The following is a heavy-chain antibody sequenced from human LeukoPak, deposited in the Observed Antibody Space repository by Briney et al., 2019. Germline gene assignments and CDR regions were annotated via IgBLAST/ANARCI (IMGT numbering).Heavy chain of an antibody. J-gene: IGHJ6*03. D-gene: IGHD3-3*01. CDR3: ARVGVVWDYYYYYMDV. CDR1: GFTFSTYW. Sequence: GGSLRLSCAASGFTFSTYWMTWVRQAPGKGLEWVSSISSGSSYIYYADSVKGRFTISRDNAQNSLYLQMNSLRAEDTAVYYCARVGVVWDYYYYYMDVWGKGTTVTISS. V-gene: IGHV3-21*01. CDR2: ISSGSSYI.